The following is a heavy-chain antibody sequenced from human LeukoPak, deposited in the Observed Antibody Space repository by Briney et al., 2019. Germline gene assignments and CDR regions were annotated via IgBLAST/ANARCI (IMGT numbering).Heavy chain of an antibody. CDR2: ISSSGSTL. CDR1: GFTFSSYE. Sequence: GGSLRLSCAASGFTFSSYEMNWVRQAPGKGLEWVSYISSSGSTLYYADSVKGRFTISRDNAKNSLYLQMNSLRAEDTAVYYCARDWWQQPFDYWGQGTLVTVSS. V-gene: IGHV3-48*03. D-gene: IGHD6-13*01. J-gene: IGHJ4*02. CDR3: ARDWWQQPFDY.